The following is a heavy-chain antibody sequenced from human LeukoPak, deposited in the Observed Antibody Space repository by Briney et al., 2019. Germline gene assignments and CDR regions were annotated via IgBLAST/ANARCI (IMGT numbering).Heavy chain of an antibody. CDR2: ISGGSTYI. D-gene: IGHD1-26*01. CDR3: ARESGIMVGDYYYYYGMDV. V-gene: IGHV3-21*01. J-gene: IGHJ6*02. CDR1: GFAFSTYD. Sequence: GGSLRLSCTASGFAFSTYDMNWVRQAPGKGLEWVSSISGGSTYIYYIDSVKGRFTISRDNAKNSLYLQMESLSAEDTAVYYCARESGIMVGDYYYYYGMDVWGQGTTVTVSS.